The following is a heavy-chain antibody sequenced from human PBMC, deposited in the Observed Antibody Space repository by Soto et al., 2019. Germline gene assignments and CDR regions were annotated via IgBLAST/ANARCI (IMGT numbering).Heavy chain of an antibody. CDR1: GYALTSYY. Sequence: ASVKVSCKASGYALTSYYMHWVRQAPGQGLEWMGAINPSTDSTDYAHKFQGRVTMTRDTSTSTVYMELSSLESEDTAMYYCASRLKLEVLEYFYHWGQGTQVTVSS. CDR2: INPSTDST. D-gene: IGHD1-1*01. J-gene: IGHJ1*01. CDR3: ASRLKLEVLEYFYH. V-gene: IGHV1-46*03.